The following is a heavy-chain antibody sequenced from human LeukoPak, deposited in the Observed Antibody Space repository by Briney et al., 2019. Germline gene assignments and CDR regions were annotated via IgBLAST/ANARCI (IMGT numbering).Heavy chain of an antibody. CDR1: GGSFSGYY. CDR3: ARGGPPGYYYDYYMDV. V-gene: IGHV4-34*01. Sequence: PSETLSLTCAVYGGSFSGYYWSWIRQPPGKGLEWIGEINHSGSTNYNPSLKSRVTISVDKSKNQFSLKLSSVTAADTAVYFCARGGPPGYYYDYYMDVWGKGTTVTISS. J-gene: IGHJ6*03. CDR2: INHSGST.